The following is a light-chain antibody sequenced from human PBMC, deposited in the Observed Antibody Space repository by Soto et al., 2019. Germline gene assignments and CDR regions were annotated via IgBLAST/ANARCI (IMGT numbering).Light chain of an antibody. Sequence: QSVLTQPPSASGTPGQRVTISCSGSSSNIGRDTVNWYQQLPGMAPKLLIYINDQRPSGVPARFSGSTSGTSASLAISGLQSDDEAHYYCATWDDSLNAAVFGGGTQLTVL. CDR1: SSNIGRDT. CDR3: ATWDDSLNAAV. CDR2: IND. V-gene: IGLV1-44*01. J-gene: IGLJ7*01.